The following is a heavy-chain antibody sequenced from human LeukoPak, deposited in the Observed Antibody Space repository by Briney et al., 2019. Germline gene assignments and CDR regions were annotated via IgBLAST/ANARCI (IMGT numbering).Heavy chain of an antibody. V-gene: IGHV4-30-2*01. CDR3: ARGGYCSSTSCYTGVHDY. CDR2: IYHSGST. Sequence: PSETLSLTCTVSGGSISSGGYYWSWIRQPPGKGLEWIGYIYHSGSTYYNPSLKSRVTISVDRSKNQFSLKLSSVTAADTAVYYCARGGYCSSTSCYTGVHDYWGQGTLVTVSS. J-gene: IGHJ4*02. CDR1: GGSISSGGYY. D-gene: IGHD2-2*02.